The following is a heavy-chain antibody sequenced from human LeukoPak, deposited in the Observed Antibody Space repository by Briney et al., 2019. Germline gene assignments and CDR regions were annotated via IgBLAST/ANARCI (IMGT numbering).Heavy chain of an antibody. CDR1: GGSISSYY. CDR2: IYTSGST. Sequence: SETLSLTCTVSGGSISSYYWSWIRQPAGKGLEWIGRIYTSGSTNYNPSLKSRVTMSVDTSKNQFSLQLSSVPAADTAWYYCAREPSSGWFDYWGQGTLVTVSS. CDR3: AREPSSGWFDY. J-gene: IGHJ4*02. V-gene: IGHV4-4*07. D-gene: IGHD6-19*01.